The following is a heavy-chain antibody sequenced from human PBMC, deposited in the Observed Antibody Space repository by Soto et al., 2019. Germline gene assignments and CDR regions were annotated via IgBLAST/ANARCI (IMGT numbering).Heavy chain of an antibody. CDR1: GFTLTRSA. V-gene: IGHV3-23*01. J-gene: IGHJ4*02. CDR3: ATSLSPVAGRPLHN. Sequence: PGGSLRLSCAGSGFTLTRSAVSWVRQAPGKGLEWVSGISAGGGGTYYADSVKGRFTISRDVAKNTVYLQMNGLRVEDTAMYYCATSLSPVAGRPLHNWGQGTLVTVSS. CDR2: ISAGGGGT. D-gene: IGHD6-19*01.